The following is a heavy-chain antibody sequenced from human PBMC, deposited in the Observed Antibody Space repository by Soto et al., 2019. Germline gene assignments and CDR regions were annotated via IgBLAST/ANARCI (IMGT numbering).Heavy chain of an antibody. D-gene: IGHD3-16*02. J-gene: IGHJ4*02. CDR3: AGEAGSSRWGCFDY. Sequence: EVQLLESGGGLVQPGGSLRLSCVASGFTFSSYAMSWVRQGPGKGLEWVSAISGRGGNTYYADSVKGRFTISRENSKKPLYLQVHGLREEDTVACYCAGEAGSSRWGCFDYWGQGTLVTVSS. V-gene: IGHV3-23*01. CDR1: GFTFSSYA. CDR2: ISGRGGNT.